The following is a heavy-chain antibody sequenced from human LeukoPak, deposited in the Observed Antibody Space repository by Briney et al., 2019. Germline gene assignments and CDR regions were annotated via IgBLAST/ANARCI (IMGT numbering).Heavy chain of an antibody. CDR3: ATSSGSSY. V-gene: IGHV3-7*01. J-gene: IGHJ4*02. CDR2: INQDGSDI. Sequence: GGSLRPSCAASGFTFSTLWMAWFRQTPGKGLGWVAHINQDGSDIYYVDSVKGRFTISRDKAKNSLFLQMNGLRAEDSAVYYCATSSGSSYWGQGTLVTVSS. CDR1: GFTFSTLW. D-gene: IGHD6-25*01.